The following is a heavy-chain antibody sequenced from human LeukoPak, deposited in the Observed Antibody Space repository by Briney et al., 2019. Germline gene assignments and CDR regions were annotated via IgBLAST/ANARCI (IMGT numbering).Heavy chain of an antibody. V-gene: IGHV3-21*01. J-gene: IGHJ4*02. CDR2: ISSSSSYI. CDR3: SRHPGTRIVGATFDY. CDR1: GFTFSSYS. D-gene: IGHD1-26*01. Sequence: PGGSLRLSCAASGFTFSSYSMNWVRQAPGKGLEWVSSISSSSSYIYYADSVKGRFTISRDNAKNSLYLQMNSLTAEDTAVYYCSRHPGTRIVGATFDYWGQGILVTVSS.